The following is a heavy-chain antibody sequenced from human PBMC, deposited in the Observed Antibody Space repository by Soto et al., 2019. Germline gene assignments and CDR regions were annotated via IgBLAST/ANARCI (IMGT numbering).Heavy chain of an antibody. V-gene: IGHV5-51*01. D-gene: IGHD3-16*01. Sequence: GESLKISCRGSGYNYNLHWISWVRQKPGRGLEWMGIIYPGDSDTRYNPSFQGQVTISVDKSINTAYLQWDSLEASDTATYYCARHLRSYDFFQYYYGIDVWGQGSTDTVSS. CDR3: ARHLRSYDFFQYYYGIDV. J-gene: IGHJ6*02. CDR1: GYNYNLHW. CDR2: IYPGDSDT.